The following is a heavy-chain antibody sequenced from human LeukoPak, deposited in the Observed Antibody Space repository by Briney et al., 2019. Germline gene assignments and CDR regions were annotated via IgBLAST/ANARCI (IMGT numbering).Heavy chain of an antibody. CDR1: GFTFSSYS. V-gene: IGHV3-21*01. Sequence: GGSLRLSCAASGFTFSSYSMNWVRQAPGKGLEWVSSISSSSSYIYYADSVKGRFTISRDNAKNSLYLQMNSLRAEDTGVYYCAKDHYWSIDYWGRGTLVTVSS. D-gene: IGHD3-3*01. CDR2: ISSSSSYI. J-gene: IGHJ4*02. CDR3: AKDHYWSIDY.